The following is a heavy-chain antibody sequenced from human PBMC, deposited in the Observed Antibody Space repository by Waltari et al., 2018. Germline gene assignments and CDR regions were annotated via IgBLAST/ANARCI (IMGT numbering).Heavy chain of an antibody. D-gene: IGHD1-20*01. CDR2: IYYSGST. CDR1: AASISSTSYY. J-gene: IGHJ5*02. V-gene: IGHV4-39*01. Sequence: QLQLQESGPGLVKPSATLSLTCTVSAASISSTSYYWGWIRQPPGKGMDWIGSIYYSGSTYYNPSLKSRVTISVDTSKNQFSLTLSSVTAADTAVYYCARHDLYKSRKFDPWGQGTLVTVSS. CDR3: ARHDLYKSRKFDP.